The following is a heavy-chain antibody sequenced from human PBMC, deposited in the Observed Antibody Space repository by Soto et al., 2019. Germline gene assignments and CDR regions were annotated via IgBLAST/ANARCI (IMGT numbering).Heavy chain of an antibody. CDR3: AKVNGGYDWDDAFDI. V-gene: IGHV3-23*01. J-gene: IGHJ3*02. CDR2: ISGSGGST. Sequence: GGSLRLSCAASGFTFSSYAMSWVRQAPGKGLEWVSTISGSGGSTYYAGSVKGRFIISRDKSKNTLYLQMNSLRAEETAVYYCAKVNGGYDWDDAFDIWGQGTMVTVSS. CDR1: GFTFSSYA. D-gene: IGHD5-12*01.